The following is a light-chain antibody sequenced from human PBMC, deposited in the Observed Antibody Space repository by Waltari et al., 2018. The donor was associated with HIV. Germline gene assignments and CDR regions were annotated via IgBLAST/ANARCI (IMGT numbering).Light chain of an antibody. CDR1: SSNIGAGYD. CDR3: QSYDSSLSGSTVI. V-gene: IGLV1-40*01. J-gene: IGLJ2*01. CDR2: INN. Sequence: QSVLTQPPSVSGAPGQRVTISCTGSSSNIGAGYDVHGYQQLPGTATKLLIHINNNRPSGVPDRFSGSKSGTSASLAITGLQAEDEADYYCQSYDSSLSGSTVIFGGGTKLTVL.